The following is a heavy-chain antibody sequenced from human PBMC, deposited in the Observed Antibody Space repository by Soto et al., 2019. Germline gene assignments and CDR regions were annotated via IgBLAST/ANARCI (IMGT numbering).Heavy chain of an antibody. D-gene: IGHD3-16*01. CDR1: GYSFTSYW. J-gene: IGHJ3*02. V-gene: IGHV5-10-1*01. Sequence: GESLKISCKGSGYSFTSYWISWVRQMPGKGLEWMGRIDPSDSYTNYSPSFQGHVTISADKSISTAYLQWSSLKASDTAMYYCARHEMGGLIGGAFDIWGQGTMVTVSS. CDR3: ARHEMGGLIGGAFDI. CDR2: IDPSDSYT.